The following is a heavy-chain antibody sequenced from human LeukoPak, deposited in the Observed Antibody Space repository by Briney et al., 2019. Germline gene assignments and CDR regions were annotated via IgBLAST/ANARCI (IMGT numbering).Heavy chain of an antibody. D-gene: IGHD3-10*01. CDR1: GFTFSSYW. CDR3: ARDPLWFGGWYFDY. J-gene: IGHJ4*02. Sequence: PGGSLRLSCAASGFTFSSYWMSWVRQAPGKGLEWVANIKQDGSEKYYVDSVKGRFTISRDNVKNSLYLQMNSLRAEDTAVYYCARDPLWFGGWYFDYWGQGTLVTVSS. CDR2: IKQDGSEK. V-gene: IGHV3-7*03.